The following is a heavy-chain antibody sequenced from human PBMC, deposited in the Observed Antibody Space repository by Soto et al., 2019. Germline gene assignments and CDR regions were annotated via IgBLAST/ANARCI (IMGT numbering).Heavy chain of an antibody. CDR3: VRVRVGSIPLNYDMDV. Sequence: QVQLVQSGAEVKKPGPSVRVSCEASGDTFSNYAISWVRQAPGQGLEWLGGIIPIFRITNYAQKFQGRLMITADESTRTAYMELSRLGSDDSAVYFCVRVRVGSIPLNYDMDVWGQGTTVTVS. D-gene: IGHD1-26*01. CDR2: IIPIFRIT. J-gene: IGHJ6*02. V-gene: IGHV1-69*01. CDR1: GDTFSNYA.